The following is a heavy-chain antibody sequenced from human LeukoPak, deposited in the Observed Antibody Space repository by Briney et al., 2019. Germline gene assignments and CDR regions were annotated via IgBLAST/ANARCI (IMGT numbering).Heavy chain of an antibody. CDR1: GFTVSSNY. Sequence: GGSLRLSCAASGFTVSSNYMSWVRQAPGKGLEWVSVIYSGDSTYYADSVKGRFTISRDNSKNTLYLQMSSLRAEDTAVYYCASLAPRSHGYFDWLLSDPYYGMDVWGQGTTVTVSS. CDR2: IYSGDST. CDR3: ASLAPRSHGYFDWLLSDPYYGMDV. V-gene: IGHV3-53*01. J-gene: IGHJ6*02. D-gene: IGHD3-9*01.